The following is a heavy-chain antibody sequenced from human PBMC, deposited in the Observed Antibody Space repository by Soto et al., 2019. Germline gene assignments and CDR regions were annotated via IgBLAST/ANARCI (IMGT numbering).Heavy chain of an antibody. CDR2: LSNTGRRT. CDR1: VFPFGANA. D-gene: IGHD1-26*01. CDR3: ATAMGASQGPFDN. V-gene: IGHV3-23*01. Sequence: GGSLRLSCVVSVFPFGANAMSWVRQAPGKGLEWVSGLSNTGRRTSYADSVKGRFNISRDNSENTVYLQMNSLRVEDTAVYYCATAMGASQGPFDNWGQGTLVTVSS. J-gene: IGHJ4*02.